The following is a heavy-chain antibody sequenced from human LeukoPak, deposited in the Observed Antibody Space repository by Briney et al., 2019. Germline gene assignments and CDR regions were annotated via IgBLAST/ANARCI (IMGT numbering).Heavy chain of an antibody. CDR2: INPNSGGT. Sequence: ASVKVSCKASGYTFTGYYMHWVRQAPGQGLEWMGWINPNSGGTNYAQKFQGRVTMTRDTSISTAYMELSRLRSDDTAVYYCARVEGPSGYLRRGGDFQHWGQGTLVTVSS. J-gene: IGHJ1*01. D-gene: IGHD3-3*01. CDR3: ARVEGPSGYLRRGGDFQH. V-gene: IGHV1-2*02. CDR1: GYTFTGYY.